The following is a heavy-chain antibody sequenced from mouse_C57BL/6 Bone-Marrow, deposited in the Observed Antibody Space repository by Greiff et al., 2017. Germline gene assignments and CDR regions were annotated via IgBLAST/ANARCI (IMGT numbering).Heavy chain of an antibody. J-gene: IGHJ3*01. D-gene: IGHD1-1*01. Sequence: EVQLQQSGPELVKPGASVKMSCKASGYTFTDYNMHWVKQSHGKSLEWIGYINPNNGGTSYNQKFKGKATLTVNKSSSTAYMELRSLTSEDSAVYYCARSPYYGSSPSWFAYWGQGTLVTVSA. CDR2: INPNNGGT. CDR3: ARSPYYGSSPSWFAY. CDR1: GYTFTDYN. V-gene: IGHV1-22*01.